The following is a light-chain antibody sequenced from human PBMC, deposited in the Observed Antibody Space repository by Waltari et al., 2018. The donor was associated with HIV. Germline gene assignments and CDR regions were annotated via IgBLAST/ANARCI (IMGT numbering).Light chain of an antibody. Sequence: EIVLPHSPPTLSLSPGESATLSCRASQSVGSYLSWYQQKPGQAPRHLIYDASNRATVIPARLIGSGSGTDFTFTISSLVPEDFAVYYCRQRSDWPPTFGQGTKVEIK. J-gene: IGKJ1*01. V-gene: IGKV3-11*01. CDR2: DAS. CDR1: QSVGSY. CDR3: RQRSDWPPT.